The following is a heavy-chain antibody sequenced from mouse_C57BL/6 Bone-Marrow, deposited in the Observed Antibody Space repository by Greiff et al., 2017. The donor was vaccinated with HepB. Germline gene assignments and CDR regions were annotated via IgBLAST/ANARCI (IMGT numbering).Heavy chain of an antibody. V-gene: IGHV5-16*01. J-gene: IGHJ1*03. Sequence: EVQLQQSEGGLVQPGSSMKLSCTASGFTFSDYYMAWVRQVPEKGLEWVANINYDGSSTYYLDSLKSRFIISRDNAKNILYLQMSSLKSEDTATYYCARVGSTIFYDYDWYFDVWGTGTTVTVSS. CDR1: GFTFSDYY. CDR2: INYDGSST. CDR3: ARVGSTIFYDYDWYFDV. D-gene: IGHD2-4*01.